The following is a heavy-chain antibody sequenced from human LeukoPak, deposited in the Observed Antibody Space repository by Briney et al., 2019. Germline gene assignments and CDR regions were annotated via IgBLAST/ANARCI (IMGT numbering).Heavy chain of an antibody. CDR3: ARGTGNYGDWDY. V-gene: IGHV3-74*01. CDR1: GLTFGSYW. J-gene: IGHJ4*02. Sequence: GGSLRLSCAASGLTFGSYWMHWVRQAPGEGLVWVSRINGDGSSTNYADSVKGRFTISRDNAKNTLYLQMNSLRAEDTAVYYCARGTGNYGDWDYWGQGTLVTVSS. CDR2: INGDGSST. D-gene: IGHD4-17*01.